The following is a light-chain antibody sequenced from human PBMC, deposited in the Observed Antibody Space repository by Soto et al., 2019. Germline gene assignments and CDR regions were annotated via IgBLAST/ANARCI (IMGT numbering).Light chain of an antibody. V-gene: IGLV2-18*02. CDR2: EVS. CDR3: SSYTSSSTYV. CDR1: SSDVGNYNR. J-gene: IGLJ1*01. Sequence: QSALTQPPSVSGSPGQSVTISCTGTSSDVGNYNRVSWYQQPPGTAPKVIIYEVSNRPSGVPDRFSGSKSGNTASLTISGLQADDEADYYCSSYTSSSTYVFGTGTKRTVL.